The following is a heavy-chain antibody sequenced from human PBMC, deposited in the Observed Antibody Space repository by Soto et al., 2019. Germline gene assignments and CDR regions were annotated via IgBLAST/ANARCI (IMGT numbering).Heavy chain of an antibody. V-gene: IGHV5-51*01. J-gene: IGHJ6*03. Sequence: PGESLKISCKGSGYSFTSYWIGWGLQIPGKGLEWMGIIYPGDSDTRYSPSFQGQVTISADKSISTAYLQWSSLKASDTAMYYCARRVLTGYPDYYYYMDVWGKGTTVTVSS. D-gene: IGHD3-9*01. CDR3: ARRVLTGYPDYYYYMDV. CDR2: IYPGDSDT. CDR1: GYSFTSYW.